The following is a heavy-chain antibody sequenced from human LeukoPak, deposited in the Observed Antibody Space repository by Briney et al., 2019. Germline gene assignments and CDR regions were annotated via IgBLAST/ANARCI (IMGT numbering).Heavy chain of an antibody. CDR2: ISGSGENT. Sequence: PGGSLRLSCEASGFTFSSYAMTWVRQAPGKGLEWVSGISGSGENTDYADSVKGRFTISRDNSKNTLFLYLHSLRAEDTAMYYCAKDRYYFDSWGQGTLVTVSS. CDR1: GFTFSSYA. V-gene: IGHV3-23*01. CDR3: AKDRYYFDS. J-gene: IGHJ4*02.